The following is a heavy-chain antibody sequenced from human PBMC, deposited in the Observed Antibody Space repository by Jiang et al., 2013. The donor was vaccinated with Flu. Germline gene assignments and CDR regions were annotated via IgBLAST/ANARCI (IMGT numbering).Heavy chain of an antibody. CDR1: GFTFSSYA. Sequence: PACAASGFTFSSYALAWVRQAPGKGLEWVSGIDGSGSNTFYADSVKGRFTFSRDNSNNSLFLHMTSLRAEDTAVYFCARGVSYYDFWSGYPLDYWGLGTMVTVSS. CDR3: ARGVSYYDFWSGYPLDY. D-gene: IGHD3-3*01. V-gene: IGHV3-23*01. CDR2: IDGSGSNT. J-gene: IGHJ4*02.